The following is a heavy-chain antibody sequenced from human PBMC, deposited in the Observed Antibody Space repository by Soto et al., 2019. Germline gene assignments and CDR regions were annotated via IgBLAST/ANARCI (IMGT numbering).Heavy chain of an antibody. CDR2: IYWDDDK. V-gene: IGHV2-5*02. CDR3: AHRLLVKRAVVGCYYSVDFDY. Sequence: QITLKESGPTLVKPTQTLTLTCTFSGFSLSTSGVGVGWIRQPPGKALEGLALIYWDDDKRYSPSLKSRLTITKDTSKYQVVLTMTNMDPVDTASYYCAHRLLVKRAVVGCYYSVDFDYWGQGTLVTVSS. CDR1: GFSLSTSGVG. J-gene: IGHJ4*02. D-gene: IGHD3-22*01.